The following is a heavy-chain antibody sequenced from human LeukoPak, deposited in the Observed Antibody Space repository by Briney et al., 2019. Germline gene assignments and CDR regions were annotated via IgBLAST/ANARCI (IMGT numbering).Heavy chain of an antibody. V-gene: IGHV1-69*01. D-gene: IGHD1-26*01. CDR2: IIPIFGTA. CDR3: ARGRELAYYYYYMDV. J-gene: IGHJ6*03. Sequence: SVKVSCKASGGTFSSYAISWVRQAPGQGLEWMGGIIPIFGTANYAQKFQGRVTITADESTSTAYMELSSLRSEDTAVYYCARGRELAYYYYYMDVWGKGTTVTISS. CDR1: GGTFSSYA.